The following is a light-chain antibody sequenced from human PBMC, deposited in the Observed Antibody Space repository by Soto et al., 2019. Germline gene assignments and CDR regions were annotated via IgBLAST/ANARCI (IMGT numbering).Light chain of an antibody. CDR1: SSDVGGYNY. CDR2: EVS. J-gene: IGLJ3*02. V-gene: IGLV2-14*01. CDR3: SSYTGSSTPV. Sequence: QSVLTPPASVSGSPGQSITISCTGTSSDVGGYNYVSWYQHHPGKAPKLMIYEVSNRPSGVSNRFSGSKSGNTASLTISGLQAEDEAEYYCSSYTGSSTPVFGGGTKLTVL.